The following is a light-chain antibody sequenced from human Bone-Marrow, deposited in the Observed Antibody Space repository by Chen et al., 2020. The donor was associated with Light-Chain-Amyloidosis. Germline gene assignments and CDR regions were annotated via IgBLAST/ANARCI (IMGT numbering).Light chain of an antibody. Sequence: QSALTQPASVSGSPGQSITISCTGTSSDVGGYNYVSWYQQHPGTAPKLVIFDVSYRPSGISNRFSGSKSCNTASLTLSGLQAEDEADYYCSSYTRSSTWLFGGGTRLTVL. CDR1: SSDVGGYNY. CDR2: DVS. CDR3: SSYTRSSTWL. J-gene: IGLJ3*02. V-gene: IGLV2-14*03.